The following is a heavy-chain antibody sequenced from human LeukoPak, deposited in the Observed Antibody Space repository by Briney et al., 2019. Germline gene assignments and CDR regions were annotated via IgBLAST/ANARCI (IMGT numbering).Heavy chain of an antibody. D-gene: IGHD6-19*01. CDR2: ISGSGGST. Sequence: GGSLRLSCAASGFTFSTYAMSWVRQAPGKGLEWVSAISGSGGSTYYADSVKGRFTISRDNSKNTLYLQMNSLRAEDTAVYYCAKLYSSGGFYYFDYWGQGTLVTVSS. CDR3: AKLYSSGGFYYFDY. CDR1: GFTFSTYA. J-gene: IGHJ4*02. V-gene: IGHV3-23*01.